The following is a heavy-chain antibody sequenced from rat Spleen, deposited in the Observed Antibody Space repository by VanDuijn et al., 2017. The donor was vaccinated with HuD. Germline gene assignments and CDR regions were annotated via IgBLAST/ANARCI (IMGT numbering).Heavy chain of an antibody. J-gene: IGHJ4*01. CDR2: ISYDDSRT. CDR3: ARVGYAVMDA. D-gene: IGHD4-3*01. V-gene: IGHV5-29*01. Sequence: EVQLVESDGGLVQPGRSLKLSCAASGFTFSDYYMAWVRQAPTKGLEWVATISYDDSRTYYRDSVKGRFTISRDNAKSTLYLQMDSLRSEHTATYYCARVGYAVMDAWGQGASVTVSS. CDR1: GFTFSDYY.